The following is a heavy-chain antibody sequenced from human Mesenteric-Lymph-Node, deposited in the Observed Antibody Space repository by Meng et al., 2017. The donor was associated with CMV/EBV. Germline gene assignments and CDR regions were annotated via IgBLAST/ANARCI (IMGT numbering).Heavy chain of an antibody. CDR1: GFTFSSYG. CDR2: IRYDGSNK. J-gene: IGHJ6*02. D-gene: IGHD3-10*01. Sequence: GESLKISCAASGFTFSSYGMHWVRQAPGKGLEWVAFIRYDGSNKYYADSVKGRFTISRDNSKNTLYLQMNSLRAEDTAVYYCAKFTGRFIYYYGIDVWGQGTTVTVSS. CDR3: AKFTGRFIYYYGIDV. V-gene: IGHV3-30*02.